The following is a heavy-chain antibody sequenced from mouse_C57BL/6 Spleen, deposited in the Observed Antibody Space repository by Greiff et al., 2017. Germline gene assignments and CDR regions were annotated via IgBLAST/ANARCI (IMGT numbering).Heavy chain of an antibody. J-gene: IGHJ4*01. CDR1: GYTFTSYW. CDR3: AGDGSSHYAMDY. V-gene: IGHV1-64*01. CDR2: IHPNSGST. Sequence: QVQLQQSGAELVKPGASVKLSCKASGYTFTSYWMHWVKQRPGQGLEWIGMIHPNSGSTNYNEKFKSKATLTVDKSSSTAYMQLSSLTSEDSAVYYCAGDGSSHYAMDYWGQGTSVTVSS. D-gene: IGHD1-1*01.